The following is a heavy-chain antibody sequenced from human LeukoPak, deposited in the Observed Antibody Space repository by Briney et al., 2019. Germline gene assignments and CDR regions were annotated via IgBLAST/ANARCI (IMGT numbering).Heavy chain of an antibody. CDR2: IIPIFGTA. CDR1: GGTFCSYA. J-gene: IGHJ6*04. D-gene: IGHD3-10*01. V-gene: IGHV1-69*13. Sequence: SVKVSCKASGGTFCSYAISWVRQAPGQGLEWMGGIIPIFGTANYAQKFQGRVTITADESTSTAYMELSSLRSEDTAVYYRASPSMVRGVDYYYYGMDVWGKGTTVTVSS. CDR3: ASPSMVRGVDYYYYGMDV.